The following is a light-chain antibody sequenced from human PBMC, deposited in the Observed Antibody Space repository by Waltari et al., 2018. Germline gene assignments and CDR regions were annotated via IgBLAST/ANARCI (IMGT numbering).Light chain of an antibody. CDR2: DKN. CDR3: HSRDASGVAGS. Sequence: SSELTHDPAVSVAMGQTVRITCQGDSLRTYYASWYQQRPGQPPILFIYDKNNRPSGVPDRFSGSSSHNTGSLTITGAQAEDEASYYCHSRDASGVAGSFGGGTKLTVL. CDR1: SLRTYY. V-gene: IGLV3-19*01. J-gene: IGLJ2*01.